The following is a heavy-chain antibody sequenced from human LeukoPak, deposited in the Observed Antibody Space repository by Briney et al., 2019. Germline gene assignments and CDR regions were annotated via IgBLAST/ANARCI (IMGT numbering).Heavy chain of an antibody. V-gene: IGHV3-21*01. J-gene: IGHJ6*04. D-gene: IGHD6-13*01. CDR1: GFTFSSYS. CDR3: ARDLGIAAAGPYYYGMDV. CDR2: ISSSSSYI. Sequence: PGGILRLSCAASGFTFSSYSMNWVRQAPGKGLEWVSSISSSSSYIYYADSVKGRFTISRDNAKNSLYLQMNSLRAEDTAVYYCARDLGIAAAGPYYYGMDVWGKGTTVTVSS.